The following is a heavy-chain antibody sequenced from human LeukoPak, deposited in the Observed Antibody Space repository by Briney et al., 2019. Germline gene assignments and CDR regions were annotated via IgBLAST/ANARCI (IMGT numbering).Heavy chain of an antibody. CDR2: INLRGST. CDR3: AREGRVVVAATFEAIDI. V-gene: IGHV4-34*01. CDR1: GGSFNDYY. Sequence: PSETLSLTCAVCGGSFNDYYWNWIRQPPGKGLEWIGEINLRGSTTYNPSLKSRVTISLDESKNQFSLKLSSVTAEDTAVYYCAREGRVVVAATFEAIDIWGQGTMVTVSS. J-gene: IGHJ3*02. D-gene: IGHD2-15*01.